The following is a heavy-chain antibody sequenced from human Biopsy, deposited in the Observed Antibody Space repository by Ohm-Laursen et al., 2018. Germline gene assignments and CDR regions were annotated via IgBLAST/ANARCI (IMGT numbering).Heavy chain of an antibody. V-gene: IGHV4-31*02. J-gene: IGHJ4*02. Sequence: SQTLSLTWTVSGGSISSGGSYWSWIRQRPGKGLEWIGYIFYSANTYYNPSLKSRVTISVDTSKNQFSLKLSSVTAADTAVYYCARLGSGDYFPTFFDFWGQGALVTVSS. CDR1: GGSISSGGSY. D-gene: IGHD5-12*01. CDR3: ARLGSGDYFPTFFDF. CDR2: IFYSANT.